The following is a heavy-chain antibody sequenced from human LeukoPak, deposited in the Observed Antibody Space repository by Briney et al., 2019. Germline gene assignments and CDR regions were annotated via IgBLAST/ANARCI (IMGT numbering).Heavy chain of an antibody. D-gene: IGHD1-26*01. CDR1: GFTFSSYA. CDR2: ISYDGSNK. Sequence: PGGSLRLSCAASGFTFSSYAMHWVRQAPGKGLEWVAVISYDGSNKYYADSVKGRFTISRDNSKNTLYLHMNSLRAEDTAVYYCARVPVGSYSFDYWGQGTLVTVSS. J-gene: IGHJ4*02. V-gene: IGHV3-30-3*01. CDR3: ARVPVGSYSFDY.